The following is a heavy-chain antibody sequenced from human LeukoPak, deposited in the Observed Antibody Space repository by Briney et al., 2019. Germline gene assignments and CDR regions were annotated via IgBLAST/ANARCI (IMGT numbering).Heavy chain of an antibody. J-gene: IGHJ6*04. Sequence: ASVKVSCKASGGAFSSYAISWVRQAPGQGLEWMGGIIPIFGTANYAQKFQGRVTITADESTSTAYMELSSLRSEDTAVYYCARGVRGCSSTSCTSDYYYYYYGLDVWGKGTTVTVSS. CDR2: IIPIFGTA. CDR3: ARGVRGCSSTSCTSDYYYYYYGLDV. V-gene: IGHV1-69*01. CDR1: GGAFSSYA. D-gene: IGHD2-2*01.